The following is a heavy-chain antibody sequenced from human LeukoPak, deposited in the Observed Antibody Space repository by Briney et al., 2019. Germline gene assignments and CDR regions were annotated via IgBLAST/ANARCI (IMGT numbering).Heavy chain of an antibody. V-gene: IGHV4-30-4*08. CDR1: GGSISSGDYY. CDR3: ARGATVTTSYDY. CDR2: IYYSGST. J-gene: IGHJ4*02. Sequence: PSETLSLTCTVSGGSISSGDYYWSWIRQPPGKGLEWIGYIYYSGSTYYNPSLKSRVTISVDTSKNQFSLKLSSVTAADTAVYYCARGATVTTSYDYWGLGTLVTVSS. D-gene: IGHD4-17*01.